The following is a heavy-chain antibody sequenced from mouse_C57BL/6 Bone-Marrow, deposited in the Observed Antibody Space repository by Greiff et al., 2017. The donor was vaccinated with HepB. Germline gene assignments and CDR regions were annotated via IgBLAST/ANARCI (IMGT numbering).Heavy chain of an antibody. J-gene: IGHJ1*03. Sequence: VKVVESGPGLVQPSQSLSITCTVSGFSLTSYGVHWVRQSPGKGLEWLGVIWSGGSTDYNAAFISRLSISKDNSKSQVFFKMNSLQADDTAIYYCASQLGREWYFDVWGTGTTVTVSS. CDR2: IWSGGST. CDR1: GFSLTSYG. V-gene: IGHV2-2*01. CDR3: ASQLGREWYFDV. D-gene: IGHD4-1*02.